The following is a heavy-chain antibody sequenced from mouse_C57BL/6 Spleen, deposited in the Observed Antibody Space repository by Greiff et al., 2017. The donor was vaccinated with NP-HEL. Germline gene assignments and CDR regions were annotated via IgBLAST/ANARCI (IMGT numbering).Heavy chain of an antibody. J-gene: IGHJ2*01. CDR2: IDPENGDT. V-gene: IGHV14-4*01. D-gene: IGHD1-1*01. Sequence: VQLQQSGAELVRPGASVKLSCTASGFNITDDYMHWVKQRPEQGLEWIGWIDPENGDTEYASKFQGKATITADTSSNTAYLQLSSLTSEDTAVYYCTTGFITTVVATGDYWGQGTTLTVSS. CDR1: GFNITDDY. CDR3: TTGFITTVVATGDY.